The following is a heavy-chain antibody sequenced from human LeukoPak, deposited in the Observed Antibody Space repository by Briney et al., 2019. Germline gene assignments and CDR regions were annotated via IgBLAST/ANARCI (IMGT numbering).Heavy chain of an antibody. D-gene: IGHD3-22*01. CDR2: IIPIFGTA. Sequence: ASVKVSCKASGGTFSRYAISWVRQAPGQGLEWMGGIIPIFGTANYAQKFQGRVTITADESTSTAYMELSSLRSEDTAVYYCASPNYYDSSGYGIPNDAFDIWGQGTMVTVSS. CDR1: GGTFSRYA. J-gene: IGHJ3*02. V-gene: IGHV1-69*13. CDR3: ASPNYYDSSGYGIPNDAFDI.